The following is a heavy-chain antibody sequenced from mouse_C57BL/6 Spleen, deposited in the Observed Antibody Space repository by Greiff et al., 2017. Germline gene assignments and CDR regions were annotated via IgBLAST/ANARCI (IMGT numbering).Heavy chain of an antibody. CDR1: GYTFTSYW. D-gene: IGHD2-4*01. Sequence: QVQLQQPGAELVRPGSSVKLSCKASGYTFTSYWMHWVKQRPIQGLEWIGNIDPSDSETHYNQKFKDKATLTVDKSSSTAYMQLSSLTSEDSAVYYCARSPLRRVYYAMDYWGQGTSVTVSS. CDR3: ARSPLRRVYYAMDY. CDR2: IDPSDSET. V-gene: IGHV1-52*01. J-gene: IGHJ4*01.